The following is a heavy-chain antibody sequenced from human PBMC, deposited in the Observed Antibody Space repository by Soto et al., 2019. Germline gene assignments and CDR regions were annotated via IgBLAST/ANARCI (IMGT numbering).Heavy chain of an antibody. J-gene: IGHJ4*02. D-gene: IGHD6-13*01. CDR2: IWYDGSNK. CDR1: GFTFSSYG. CDR3: ARVLYSSSWYYWVFDY. V-gene: IGHV3-33*01. Sequence: QVQLVESGGGVVQPGRSLRLSCAASGFTFSSYGMHWVRQAPGKGLEWVAVIWYDGSNKYYADSVKGRFTISRDNSKNTLYLQMNSLRAEDTAVYYCARVLYSSSWYYWVFDYWDQGTLVTVSS.